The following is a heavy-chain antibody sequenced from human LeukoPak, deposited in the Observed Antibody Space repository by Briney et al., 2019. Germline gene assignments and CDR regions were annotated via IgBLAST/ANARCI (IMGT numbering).Heavy chain of an antibody. CDR2: IYHSGST. J-gene: IGHJ6*03. CDR3: ARQSIRGYEYYMDV. D-gene: IGHD5-18*01. V-gene: IGHV4-38-2*01. Sequence: SETLSLTCAVSGYSISSGYYWGWIRQPPGKGLEWIGSIYHSGSTYYNPSLKSQVPISVDTSKNQFSLKLSSVTAADTAVYYCARQSIRGYEYYMDVWGKGTTVTVSS. CDR1: GYSISSGYY.